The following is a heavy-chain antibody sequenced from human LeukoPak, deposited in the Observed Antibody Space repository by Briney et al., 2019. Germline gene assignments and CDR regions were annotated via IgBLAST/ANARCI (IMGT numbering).Heavy chain of an antibody. D-gene: IGHD3-10*01. V-gene: IGHV4-59*01. CDR2: IDYSGAP. CDR1: GDSISTYY. Sequence: SETLSLTCTVSGDSISTYYGTWIRQPPGRGLEWIVYIDYSGAPNYNPSRKGRLTMSVDTSKHQFSLKLSSVTAADTAVYYCARVGSYCFESWGQGTLVTVSS. CDR3: ARVGSYCFES. J-gene: IGHJ4*02.